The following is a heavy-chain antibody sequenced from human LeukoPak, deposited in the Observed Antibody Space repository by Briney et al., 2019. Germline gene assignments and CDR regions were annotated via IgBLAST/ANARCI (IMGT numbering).Heavy chain of an antibody. D-gene: IGHD4-17*01. CDR2: INSDGSST. V-gene: IGHV3-74*01. CDR1: GFTFSSYW. Sequence: PGGSLRLSCAASGFTFSSYWMHWVRQAPGKGLVWVSRINSDGSSTSYADSVKGRFTISRDNAKNTLYLQMNSLRAEDTAVYYCARASHWNPDYGDYVGREEWPPEDYWGQGTLVTVSS. CDR3: ARASHWNPDYGDYVGREEWPPEDY. J-gene: IGHJ4*02.